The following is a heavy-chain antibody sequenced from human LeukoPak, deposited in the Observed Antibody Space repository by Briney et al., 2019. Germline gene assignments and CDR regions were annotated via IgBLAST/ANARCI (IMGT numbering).Heavy chain of an antibody. CDR2: IYSGGST. J-gene: IGHJ3*02. V-gene: IGHV3-53*01. D-gene: IGHD1-26*01. CDR1: EFSIGSNY. Sequence: GGSLRLSCAASEFSIGSNYMSWVRQAPGKGLEWVSIIYSGGSTFYADSVKGRFTISRDNSKNTLYLQMNSLRAEDTAVYYCARGGSYLSAFDIWGQGTMVTVSS. CDR3: ARGGSYLSAFDI.